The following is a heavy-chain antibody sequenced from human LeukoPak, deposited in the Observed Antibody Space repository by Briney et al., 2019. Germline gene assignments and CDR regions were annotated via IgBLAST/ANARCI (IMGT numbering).Heavy chain of an antibody. J-gene: IGHJ4*02. D-gene: IGHD3-22*01. Sequence: GGSLRLSCAASGFTFSSYAMSWVRQAPGKGLEWVSYISSSSSTIYYADSVKGRFTISRDNAKNSLYLQTNSLRAEDTAVYYCARGPHYYDSSGYFDYWGQGTLVTVSS. V-gene: IGHV3-48*04. CDR3: ARGPHYYDSSGYFDY. CDR2: ISSSSSTI. CDR1: GFTFSSYA.